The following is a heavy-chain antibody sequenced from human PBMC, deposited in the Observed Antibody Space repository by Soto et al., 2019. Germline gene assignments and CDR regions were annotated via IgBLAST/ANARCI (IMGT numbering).Heavy chain of an antibody. Sequence: SETLSLTCSVSGDSIASYYWSWIRQLPGKGLEWIGYIYYSGSTYYNPTLKSRVTITVDTSKNQFSLKLSSVTAADSAVYYCARASPYTYDFWTGHYFDYWGQGTLVTVSS. D-gene: IGHD3-3*01. CDR3: ARASPYTYDFWTGHYFDY. CDR1: GDSIASYY. CDR2: IYYSGST. V-gene: IGHV4-30-4*01. J-gene: IGHJ4*02.